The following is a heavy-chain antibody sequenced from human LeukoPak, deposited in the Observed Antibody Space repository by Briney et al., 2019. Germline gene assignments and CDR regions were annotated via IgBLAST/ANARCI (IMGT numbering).Heavy chain of an antibody. Sequence: SETLPLTCAVYGGSFSGYYWSWIRQPPVKGLEWIGEINHSGSTNYNPSVKSRVTISVDTSKNQFSLKLSSVTAADTAVYYCATRRPRYAFDIWGQGTMVTVSS. V-gene: IGHV4-34*01. CDR2: INHSGST. CDR3: ATRRPRYAFDI. J-gene: IGHJ3*02. CDR1: GGSFSGYY.